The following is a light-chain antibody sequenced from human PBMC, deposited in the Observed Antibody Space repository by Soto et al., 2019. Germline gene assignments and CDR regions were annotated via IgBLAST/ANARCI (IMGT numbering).Light chain of an antibody. V-gene: IGKV1-39*01. CDR1: ESINRH. CDR2: AAS. Sequence: DIQMTQYPSSLSASVGDRVTITCRASESINRHLNWYQQKPGKAPKLLIYAASSLQNGVPSRFSGSGSGTDFTLTISNLQPEDFATYYCQQSYSTLSITFGQGTRLEMK. J-gene: IGKJ5*01. CDR3: QQSYSTLSIT.